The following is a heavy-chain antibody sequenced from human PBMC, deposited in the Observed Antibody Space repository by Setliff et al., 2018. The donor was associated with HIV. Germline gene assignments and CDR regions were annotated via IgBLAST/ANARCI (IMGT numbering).Heavy chain of an antibody. CDR3: AKDRVGYGAAYLDF. J-gene: IGHJ4*02. CDR1: GFTFSSYA. D-gene: IGHD4-17*01. CDR2: ISGSGGST. V-gene: IGHV3-23*01. Sequence: LRLSCAASGFTFSSYAMTWVRQAPGKGLEWVSTISGSGGSTYYADSVKGRFTISRDNSKNTLYVQMKSLRAEDTAVYYCAKDRVGYGAAYLDFWGRGTLVTVSS.